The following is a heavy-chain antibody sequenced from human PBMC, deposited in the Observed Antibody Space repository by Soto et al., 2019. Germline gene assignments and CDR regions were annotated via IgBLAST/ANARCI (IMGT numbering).Heavy chain of an antibody. J-gene: IGHJ6*02. CDR3: AREGVAVAGTVAYYYYGMDV. Sequence: PSETLSLTCTVSGGSVSGGSYYWSWIRQPPGKGLEWIGYIYYSGSTNYNPSLKSRVTISVDTSKNQFSLKLSSVTAADTAVYYCAREGVAVAGTVAYYYYGMDVWGQGTTVTVSS. D-gene: IGHD6-19*01. V-gene: IGHV4-61*01. CDR1: GGSVSGGSYY. CDR2: IYYSGST.